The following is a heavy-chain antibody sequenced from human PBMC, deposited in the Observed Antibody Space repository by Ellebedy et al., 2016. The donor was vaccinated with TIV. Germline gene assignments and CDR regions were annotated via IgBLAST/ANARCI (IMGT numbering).Heavy chain of an antibody. CDR3: AGGYSGSYSYFDY. V-gene: IGHV1-69*13. D-gene: IGHD1-26*01. Sequence: AASVKVSCKASGGTFSSYAISWVRQAPGQGLEWMGGIIPIFGTENYAQKFQGRVTITADESTSTAYMELSSLRSEDTAVYYCAGGYSGSYSYFDYWGQGTLVTVSS. CDR2: IIPIFGTE. CDR1: GGTFSSYA. J-gene: IGHJ4*02.